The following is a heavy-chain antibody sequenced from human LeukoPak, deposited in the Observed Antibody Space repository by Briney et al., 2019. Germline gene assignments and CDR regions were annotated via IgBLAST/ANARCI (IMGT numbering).Heavy chain of an antibody. D-gene: IGHD2-15*01. Sequence: GGSLRLSCAASGFTFSSYEMNWVRQAPGKGLEWVSYISSSGSTIYYADSVKGRFTISRDNAKNSLYLQMNSLRAEDTAVCCCARDRYCSGGYCYSRADYWGQGTLVTVSS. J-gene: IGHJ4*02. V-gene: IGHV3-48*03. CDR1: GFTFSSYE. CDR3: ARDRYCSGGYCYSRADY. CDR2: ISSSGSTI.